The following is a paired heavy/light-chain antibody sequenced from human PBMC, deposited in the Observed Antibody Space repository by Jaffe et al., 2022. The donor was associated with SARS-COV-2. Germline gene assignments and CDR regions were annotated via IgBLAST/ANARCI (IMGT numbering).Light chain of an antibody. J-gene: IGKJ1*01. CDR2: WAS. CDR3: QQYYTSPRT. Sequence: DIVMTQSPDSLAVSLGGTATISCKTSQSVLYTSNNINYLAWYQQKPGQPPKLLIYWASTRKSGVPDRFRGSGSGTQFTLTISSLQAEDVAVYYCQQYYTSPRTFGQGTKVEIK. CDR1: QSVLYTSNNINY. V-gene: IGKV4-1*01.
Heavy chain of an antibody. Sequence: EAQLVESGGDLVQPGWSLRLSCAASGFTIHDYAMHWVRQAPGKGPEWVSGISWNSGTIGYADSVKGRFTISRDNAKNSLYLQMNSLRVEDTALYYCVNLIGASNDAFEIWGQGTMVTVSS. J-gene: IGHJ3*02. CDR2: ISWNSGTI. CDR3: VNLIGASNDAFEI. D-gene: IGHD2-21*01. CDR1: GFTIHDYA. V-gene: IGHV3-9*01.